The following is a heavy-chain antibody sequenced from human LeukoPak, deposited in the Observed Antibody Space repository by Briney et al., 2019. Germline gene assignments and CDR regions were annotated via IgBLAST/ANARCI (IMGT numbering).Heavy chain of an antibody. CDR1: GFTFSSYS. J-gene: IGHJ6*02. Sequence: GGSLRLSCAASGFTFSSYSMNWVRQAPGKGLEWVSSISSSSSYIYYADSVKGRFTISRDNAKNSLYLQMNSLRAEDTAVYYCARDFVRDYDMSRDYYYGMDVWGQGTTVTVSS. CDR3: ARDFVRDYDMSRDYYYGMDV. D-gene: IGHD4-17*01. CDR2: ISSSSSYI. V-gene: IGHV3-21*01.